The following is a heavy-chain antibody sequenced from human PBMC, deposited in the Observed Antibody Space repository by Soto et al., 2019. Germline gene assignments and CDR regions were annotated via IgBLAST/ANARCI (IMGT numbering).Heavy chain of an antibody. CDR2: IYYSGST. CDR3: ARDRGWSSFRPEFDP. CDR1: GGSISSYY. D-gene: IGHD6-13*01. Sequence: SETLSLTCTVSGGSISSYYWSWIRQPPGKGLEWIGYIYYSGSTNYNPSLKSRVTISVDTSKNQFSLKLSSVTAADTAVYYCARDRGWSSFRPEFDPWGQGTLVTVSS. J-gene: IGHJ5*02. V-gene: IGHV4-59*01.